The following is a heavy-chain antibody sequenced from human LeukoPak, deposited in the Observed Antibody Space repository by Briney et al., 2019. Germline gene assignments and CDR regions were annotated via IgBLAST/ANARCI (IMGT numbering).Heavy chain of an antibody. CDR2: INSDGSST. CDR3: ARDYARNYVWGSYRPPSDAFDI. V-gene: IGHV3-74*01. J-gene: IGHJ3*02. CDR1: GFTFSSYW. D-gene: IGHD3-16*02. Sequence: GGSLRLSCAASGFTFSSYWMHWVRQAPGKGLVWVSRINSDGSSTSYADSVKGRFTISRDNAKNTLYLQMNSLRAEDTAVYYCARDYARNYVWGSYRPPSDAFDIWGQGAMVTVSS.